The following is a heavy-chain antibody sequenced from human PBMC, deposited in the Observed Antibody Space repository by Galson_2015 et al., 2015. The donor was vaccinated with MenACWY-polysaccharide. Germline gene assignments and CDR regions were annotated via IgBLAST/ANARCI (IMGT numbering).Heavy chain of an antibody. CDR1: GFIFNSYE. D-gene: IGHD3-22*01. Sequence: SLRLSCAASGFIFNSYEMNWVRQAPGKGLEWVSYISSSGSTIYNADSVKGRFTISRDNAKNSLYLQMNSLRAEDTAVYYCARGAHYYDSTSVFDYWGQGTLVTVSS. CDR3: ARGAHYYDSTSVFDY. J-gene: IGHJ4*02. V-gene: IGHV3-48*03. CDR2: ISSSGSTI.